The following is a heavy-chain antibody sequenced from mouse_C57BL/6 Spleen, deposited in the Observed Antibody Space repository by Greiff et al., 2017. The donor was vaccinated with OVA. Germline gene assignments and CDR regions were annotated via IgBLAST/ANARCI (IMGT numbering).Heavy chain of an antibody. V-gene: IGHV1-64*01. CDR1: GYTFTSYW. CDR3: ARITTVVATPFDY. CDR2: IHPNSGST. Sequence: QVQLQQPGAELVKPGASVKLSCKASGYTFTSYWMHWVKQRPGQGLEWIGMIHPNSGSTNYNEKFKSKATLTVDKSSSTAYMQLSSLTSEDSVVYYCARITTVVATPFDYWGQGTTLTVSS. J-gene: IGHJ2*01. D-gene: IGHD1-1*01.